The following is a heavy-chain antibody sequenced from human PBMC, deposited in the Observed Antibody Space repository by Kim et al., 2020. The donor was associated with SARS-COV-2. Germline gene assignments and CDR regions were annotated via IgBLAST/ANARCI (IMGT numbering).Heavy chain of an antibody. CDR3: ARVSSSSWYVVSNYYYMYV. V-gene: IGHV3-7*01. Sequence: GGSLSLSCAASGFTFSSYWMSWVRQAPGKGLEWVANIKQDGSEKYYVDSVKGRFTSSRDTAKNSLYLQMNSLRAEDTAVYYCARVSSSSWYVVSNYYYMYVWGKGTTVTVSS. D-gene: IGHD6-13*01. J-gene: IGHJ6*03. CDR1: GFTFSSYW. CDR2: IKQDGSEK.